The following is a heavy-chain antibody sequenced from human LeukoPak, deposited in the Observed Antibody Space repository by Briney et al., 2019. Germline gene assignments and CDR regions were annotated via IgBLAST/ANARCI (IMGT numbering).Heavy chain of an antibody. J-gene: IGHJ4*02. CDR1: GGSFSGYY. CDR3: TRDWFYDSCGAS. Sequence: SETLSLTCAVYGGSFSGYYWSWIRQPPGKGLEWIGEINHSGSTNYNPSLKSRVTISVDTSKNQFSLKLSSVTAADTALYYCTRDWFYDSCGASWGQGTLVTVSS. D-gene: IGHD3-22*01. CDR2: INHSGST. V-gene: IGHV4-34*01.